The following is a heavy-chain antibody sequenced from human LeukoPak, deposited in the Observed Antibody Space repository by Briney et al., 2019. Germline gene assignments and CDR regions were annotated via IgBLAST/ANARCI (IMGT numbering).Heavy chain of an antibody. CDR2: INHSGST. V-gene: IGHV4-34*01. Sequence: ASETLSLTCAVYGGSFSGYYWSWIRQPPGKGLEWIGEINHSGSTNYNPSLKSRVTISVDTSKNQFSLKLSSVTAADTAVYYCARSPDTVTPYSDYWGQGTLVTVSS. CDR3: ARSPDTVTPYSDY. CDR1: GGSFSGYY. D-gene: IGHD4-17*01. J-gene: IGHJ4*02.